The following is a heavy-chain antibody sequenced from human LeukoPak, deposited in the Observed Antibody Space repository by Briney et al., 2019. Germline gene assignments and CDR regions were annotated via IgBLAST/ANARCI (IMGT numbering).Heavy chain of an antibody. J-gene: IGHJ5*02. D-gene: IGHD6-13*01. V-gene: IGHV4-39*01. CDR1: GGSVSSSSY. CDR3: ASGYTAAGRRFDP. Sequence: SETLSLTCTVSGGSVSSSSYWGWIRQPPGKGLEWTGSIYYSGSTYYSPSLKSRVTISLDPSKNQFSLKLSSLTAADTAIYYCASGYTAAGRRFDPWGQGTLVTVSS. CDR2: IYYSGST.